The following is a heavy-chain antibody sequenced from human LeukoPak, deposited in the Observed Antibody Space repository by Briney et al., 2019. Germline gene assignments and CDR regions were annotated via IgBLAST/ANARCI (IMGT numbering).Heavy chain of an antibody. Sequence: GGSLRLSCAASGFTFSRYDMHWVRQPTGKGLEWVSGIGTAGEIYYPGSVKGRFTISRENAKNSLYLQMNSLRAEDTAVYYCAELGITMIGGVWGKGTTVTISS. CDR1: GFTFSRYD. CDR3: AELGITMIGGV. J-gene: IGHJ6*04. CDR2: IGTAGEI. D-gene: IGHD3-10*02. V-gene: IGHV3-13*01.